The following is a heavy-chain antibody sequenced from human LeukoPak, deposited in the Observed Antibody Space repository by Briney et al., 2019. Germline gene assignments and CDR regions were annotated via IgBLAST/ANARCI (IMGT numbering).Heavy chain of an antibody. CDR1: GGTFSSYA. D-gene: IGHD3-10*01. CDR3: AMSVRYLHYYGSGSYLDYYYYCGMDV. V-gene: IGHV1-69*13. Sequence: SVKVSCKASGGTFSSYAISWVRQAPGQGLEWMGGIIPIFGTANYAQKFQGRVTITADESTSTAYMELSSLRSEDTAVYYCAMSVRYLHYYGSGSYLDYYYYCGMDVWGQGTTVTVSS. CDR2: IIPIFGTA. J-gene: IGHJ6*02.